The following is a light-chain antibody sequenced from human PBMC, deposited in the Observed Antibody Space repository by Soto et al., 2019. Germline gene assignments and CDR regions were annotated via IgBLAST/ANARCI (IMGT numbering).Light chain of an antibody. CDR1: QDIKNY. Sequence: DIQMTQSPSSLSAFVGDSITITCQASQDIKNYLNWYQHKPGKAPKLLIYDAFKSDTGVPSRFSGSGSWTDFTFTINNLHPEDFATYFCQQYDSLPPTFGGGTRV. J-gene: IGKJ4*01. CDR3: QQYDSLPPT. CDR2: DAF. V-gene: IGKV1-33*01.